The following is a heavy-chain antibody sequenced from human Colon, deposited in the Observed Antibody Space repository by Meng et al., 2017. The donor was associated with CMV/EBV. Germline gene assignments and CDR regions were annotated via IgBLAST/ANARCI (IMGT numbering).Heavy chain of an antibody. J-gene: IGHJ4*02. CDR3: ATGSVAADGKGY. Sequence: CKASEYTFSRNNINWVRQAPGQWLEWMGYINPKTGDPTYVQGFTGRFVFSLDTSVSTAYLQISSLKAEDTAVYYCATGSVAADGKGYWGQGTLVTVSS. V-gene: IGHV7-4-1*02. D-gene: IGHD6-13*01. CDR1: EYTFSRNN. CDR2: INPKTGDP.